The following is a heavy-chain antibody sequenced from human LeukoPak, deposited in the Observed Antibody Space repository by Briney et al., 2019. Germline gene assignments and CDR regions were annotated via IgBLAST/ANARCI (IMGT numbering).Heavy chain of an antibody. CDR2: ISSSSSTI. J-gene: IGHJ5*02. Sequence: PGGSLRLSCAASGFTFSSYSMNWVRQAPGKGLEWVSYISSSSSTIYYADSAKGRFTTSRDNAKNSLYLQMNSLRAEDTAVYYCARDHSGSYFSIDPWGQGTLVTVSS. CDR1: GFTFSSYS. V-gene: IGHV3-48*01. D-gene: IGHD1-26*01. CDR3: ARDHSGSYFSIDP.